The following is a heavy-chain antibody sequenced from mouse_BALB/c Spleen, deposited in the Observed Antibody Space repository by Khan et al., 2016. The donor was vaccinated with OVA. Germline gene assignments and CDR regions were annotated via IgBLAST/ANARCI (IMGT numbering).Heavy chain of an antibody. Sequence: EVELVESGGDLVKPGGSLKLSCAASGFTFGTYGMSWVRQAPDKRLEWVATVSTGGSYTYYPDSVKGRFTISRDNAKNTLYLQISGLRSEDTAMFYCTRLAYYYDSEGFAYWGQGTLVTVSA. CDR3: TRLAYYYDSEGFAY. CDR2: VSTGGSYT. V-gene: IGHV5-6*01. D-gene: IGHD1-1*01. CDR1: GFTFGTYG. J-gene: IGHJ3*01.